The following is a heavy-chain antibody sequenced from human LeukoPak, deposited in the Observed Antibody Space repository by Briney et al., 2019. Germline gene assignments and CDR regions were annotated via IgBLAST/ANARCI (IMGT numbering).Heavy chain of an antibody. J-gene: IGHJ4*02. CDR3: ARVKGVSTYYFDY. D-gene: IGHD2-8*01. CDR2: ISSGGSTI. CDR1: GFTFSDYY. Sequence: GGSLRLSCAASGFTFSDYYMSWIRQALGKGLEWVSYISSGGSTIYYADSVKGRFTISRDNAKNSLYLQMNSLRAEDTAVYYCARVKGVSTYYFDYWGQGTLVTVSS. V-gene: IGHV3-11*01.